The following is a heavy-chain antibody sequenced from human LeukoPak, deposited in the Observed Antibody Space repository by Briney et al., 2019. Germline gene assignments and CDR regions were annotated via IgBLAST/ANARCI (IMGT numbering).Heavy chain of an antibody. D-gene: IGHD4-17*01. CDR2: ISGSGGST. V-gene: IGHV3-23*01. J-gene: IGHJ4*02. CDR3: ARDRYGDYVFDY. Sequence: SGGSLRLSCAASGFTFSSYAMSWVRQAPGKGLEWVSAISGSGGSTYYADSVKGRFTISRDNSKNTLYLQLISLTDEDTAVYYCARDRYGDYVFDYWGQGTLVTVSS. CDR1: GFTFSSYA.